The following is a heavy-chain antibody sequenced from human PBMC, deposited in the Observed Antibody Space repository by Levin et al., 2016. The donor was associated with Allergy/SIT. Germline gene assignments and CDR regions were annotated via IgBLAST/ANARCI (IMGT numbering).Heavy chain of an antibody. Sequence: SGPTLVKPTQTLTLTCTFSGFSLSTDGLGVGWIRQPPGKALEWVALIYWNDEKRYSSSLETRLTITKDTSRNQVVLTMTNVDPADTATYFCARRDPPLPKGGFDYFDYWGPGTLVTVSA. CDR2: IYWNDEK. D-gene: IGHD3-16*01. J-gene: IGHJ4*02. CDR1: GFSLSTDGLG. V-gene: IGHV2-5*01. CDR3: ARRDPPLPKGGFDYFDY.